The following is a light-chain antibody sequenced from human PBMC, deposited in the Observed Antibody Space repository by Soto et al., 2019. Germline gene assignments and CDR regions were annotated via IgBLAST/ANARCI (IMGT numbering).Light chain of an antibody. CDR1: SSNIGSNT. J-gene: IGLJ1*01. V-gene: IGLV1-44*01. Sequence: QYVLTQPPSASGTPGQRVTISCSGSSSNIGSNTVNWYQQLPGTAPKLLIYGNNQRPSGVPDRFSGSKSGTSASLDISGLQSEDEAYYYYAATDDSLTGPIYVFGTGTNVTVL. CDR3: AATDDSLTGPIYV. CDR2: GNN.